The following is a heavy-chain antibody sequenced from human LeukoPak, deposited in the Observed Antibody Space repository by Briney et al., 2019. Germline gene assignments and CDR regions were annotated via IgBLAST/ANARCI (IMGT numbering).Heavy chain of an antibody. Sequence: PSETLSLTCTVSGGSISSSSYYWGWIRQPPGKGLEWIGSIYYSGSTYYNPSLKSRVTISVDTSKNQFSLKLSSVTAADTAVYYCARGRPGRYYYGSGSYFDYWGQGTLVTVSS. CDR1: GGSISSSSYY. J-gene: IGHJ4*02. D-gene: IGHD3-10*01. CDR3: ARGRPGRYYYGSGSYFDY. CDR2: IYYSGST. V-gene: IGHV4-39*01.